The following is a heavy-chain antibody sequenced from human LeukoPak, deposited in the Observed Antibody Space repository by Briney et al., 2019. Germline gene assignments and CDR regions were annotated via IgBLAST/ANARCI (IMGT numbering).Heavy chain of an antibody. CDR1: GYTFTSYG. CDR3: ARATLSDYYFNY. J-gene: IGHJ4*02. V-gene: IGHV1-18*01. CDR2: ISAYNGNT. Sequence: GASVKVSCKASGYTFTSYGISWVRQAPGQGLEWMGWISAYNGNTNYAQKLQGRVTMTTDTSTSTAYMELSSLRPEDTAVYFCARATLSDYYFNYWGQGTLVTVSS.